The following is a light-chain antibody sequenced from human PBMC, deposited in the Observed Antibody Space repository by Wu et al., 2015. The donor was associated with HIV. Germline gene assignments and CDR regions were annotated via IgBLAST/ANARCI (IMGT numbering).Light chain of an antibody. Sequence: AIQLTQSPSSLSASVGDRVTITCRASQGISSALAWYQQKPGKAPKLLIYDASTLESGVPSRFSGGGSGTDFTLTISSLQPEDFATYYCQQFSTYPRTFGLGDHGGHQT. CDR2: DAS. CDR1: QGISSA. J-gene: IGKJ1*01. CDR3: QQFSTYPRT. V-gene: IGKV1-13*02.